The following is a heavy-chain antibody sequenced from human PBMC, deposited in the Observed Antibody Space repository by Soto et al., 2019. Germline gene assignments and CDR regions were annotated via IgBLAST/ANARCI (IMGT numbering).Heavy chain of an antibody. J-gene: IGHJ4*02. V-gene: IGHV1-18*01. CDR3: ARDQEDYNSGSGI. CDR1: GYTFTSYG. CDR2: ISTYNGNT. D-gene: IGHD3-10*01. Sequence: ASVKVSCKASGYTFTSYGISWVRQAPGQGLEWVGWISTYNGNTNYVQKLQGKVTMTTDTSTSTAYMELRSLRSDDTAMYYCARDQEDYNSGSGIWGQGTLVTVSS.